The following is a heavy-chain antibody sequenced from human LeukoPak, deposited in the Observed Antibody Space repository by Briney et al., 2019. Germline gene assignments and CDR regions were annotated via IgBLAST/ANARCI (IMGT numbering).Heavy chain of an antibody. CDR1: GYTFTSYA. CDR3: AREPRAAAGTPFDY. CDR2: INAGNGNT. V-gene: IGHV1-3*01. D-gene: IGHD6-13*01. J-gene: IGHJ4*02. Sequence: ASVKVSCKASGYTFTSYAMRWVRQAPGQRLEWMGWINAGNGNTKYSQKFQGRVTITRDTSASTAYMELSSLRSEDTAVYYCAREPRAAAGTPFDYWGQGTLVTVSS.